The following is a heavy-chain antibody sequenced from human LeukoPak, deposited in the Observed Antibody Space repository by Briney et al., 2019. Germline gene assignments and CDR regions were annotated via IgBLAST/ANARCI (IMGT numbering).Heavy chain of an antibody. V-gene: IGHV1-2*02. CDR2: INPNSGGT. CDR1: GYTFTGYY. CDR3: ARTLGYDFWSGYSIMFDY. Sequence: ASVKVSCKASGYTFTGYYMHWVRQAPGQGLEWMGCINPNSGGTNYAQKIQGRVTMTRDTSISTAYMELSRLRSDDTAVYYCARTLGYDFWSGYSIMFDYWGQGTLVTVSS. J-gene: IGHJ4*02. D-gene: IGHD3-3*01.